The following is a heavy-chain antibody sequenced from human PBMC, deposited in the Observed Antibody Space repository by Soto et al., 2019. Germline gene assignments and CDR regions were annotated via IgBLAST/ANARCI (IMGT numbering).Heavy chain of an antibody. J-gene: IGHJ4*02. CDR1: GGSISSGDIH. CDR3: AKGHSSATSLDS. V-gene: IGHV4-31*03. CDR2: IYYSGST. D-gene: IGHD6-25*01. Sequence: PSETLSLTCTVSGGSISSGDIHWTWIRQHPGKGLEWIGYIYYSGSTYYNPSLKSRVAISMDTSENQFSLKLSSVTAADTAVYYCAKGHSSATSLDSWGQGSLVTVSS.